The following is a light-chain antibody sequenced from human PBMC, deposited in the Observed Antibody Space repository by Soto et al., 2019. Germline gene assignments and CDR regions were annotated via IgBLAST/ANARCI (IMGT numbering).Light chain of an antibody. V-gene: IGKV3-20*01. CDR3: QQFGSSPYT. CDR1: QSVTGSY. CDR2: GES. Sequence: EIVLTQSPGTLSLSPGERATLSCRASQSVTGSYLAWYQQKPGQAPSLLIYGESTRATGIPDRFSGSGSGTDFTLTLSRLEPEDFAVYYCQQFGSSPYTFGQGTKLEIK. J-gene: IGKJ2*01.